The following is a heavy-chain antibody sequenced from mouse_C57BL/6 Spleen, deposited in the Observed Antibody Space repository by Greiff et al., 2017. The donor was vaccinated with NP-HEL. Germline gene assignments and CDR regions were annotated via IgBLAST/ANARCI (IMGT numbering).Heavy chain of an antibody. D-gene: IGHD2-3*01. Sequence: EVKVVESGGGLVQPKGSLKLSCAASGFSFNTYAMNWVRQAPGKGLEWVARIRSKSNNYATYYADSVKDRFTISRDDSESMLYLQMNNLKTEDTAMYYCVRGDGYYDYWGQGTTLTVSS. J-gene: IGHJ2*01. CDR2: IRSKSNNYAT. CDR1: GFSFNTYA. CDR3: VRGDGYYDY. V-gene: IGHV10-1*01.